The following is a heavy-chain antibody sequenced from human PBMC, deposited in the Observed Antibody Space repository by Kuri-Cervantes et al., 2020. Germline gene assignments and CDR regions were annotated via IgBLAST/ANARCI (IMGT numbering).Heavy chain of an antibody. D-gene: IGHD6-19*01. Sequence: SETLSLTCTVSGGSISSYYWSWIRQPPGKGLEWIGYIYYSGSTNYNPSLKSRVTISVDTSKNQFSLKLSSVTAADTAVYYCARAWSSGWQKDASDIWGQGTMVTVSS. CDR2: IYYSGST. CDR1: GGSISSYY. CDR3: ARAWSSGWQKDASDI. J-gene: IGHJ3*02. V-gene: IGHV4-59*01.